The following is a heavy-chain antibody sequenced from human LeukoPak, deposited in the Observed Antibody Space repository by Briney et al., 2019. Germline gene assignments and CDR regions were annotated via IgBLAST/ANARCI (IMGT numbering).Heavy chain of an antibody. J-gene: IGHJ5*02. CDR3: ARQHNIMVVAVEP. CDR2: INTDGTTT. Sequence: GGSLRLSCVASGFTFSSYWMHWVRQAPGKGLVWVSRINTDGTTTNYADSVKGRFTISRDNAKNTLYLQMNSLIDEDTAVYYCARQHNIMVVAVEPWGQGTLVTVSS. D-gene: IGHD2-15*01. CDR1: GFTFSSYW. V-gene: IGHV3-74*01.